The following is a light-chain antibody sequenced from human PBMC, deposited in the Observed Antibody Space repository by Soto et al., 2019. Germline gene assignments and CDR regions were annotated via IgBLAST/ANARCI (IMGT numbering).Light chain of an antibody. J-gene: IGKJ5*01. CDR3: QQRSNWTPA. CDR1: QSVSSY. Sequence: ELVLTQSPATLSLYPGERATLSCRASQSVSSYLAWYQKKPGQDPRILIYDASNRATGIPARFSGIVSGTDFNLTISRLETEEWAVYEGQQRSNWTPACGQGTRREN. V-gene: IGKV3-11*01. CDR2: DAS.